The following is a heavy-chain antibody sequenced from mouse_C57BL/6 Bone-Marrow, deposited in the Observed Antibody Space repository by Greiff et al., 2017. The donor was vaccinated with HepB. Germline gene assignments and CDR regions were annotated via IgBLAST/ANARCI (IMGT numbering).Heavy chain of an antibody. J-gene: IGHJ2*01. CDR2: ISSGSSTI. D-gene: IGHD2-3*01. V-gene: IGHV5-17*01. Sequence: EVMLVESGGGLVKPGGSLKLSCAASGFTFSDYGMHWVRQAPEKGLEWVAYISSGSSTIYYADTVKGRFTISRDNAKNTLFLQMTSLRSEDTAMYYCARPGGWLLHIDYWGQGTTLTVSS. CDR3: ARPGGWLLHIDY. CDR1: GFTFSDYG.